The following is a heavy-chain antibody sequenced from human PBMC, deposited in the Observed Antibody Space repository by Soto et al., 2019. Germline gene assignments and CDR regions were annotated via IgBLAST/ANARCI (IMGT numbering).Heavy chain of an antibody. J-gene: IGHJ6*03. CDR2: ISSSSSTI. V-gene: IGHV3-48*01. Sequence: GGSLRLSCAASGFTFSSYIMNWVRQAPGKGLEWVSYISSSSSTIYYADSVKGRFTISRDNAKNSLYLQMNSLRAEDTAVYYCARTPTYYDFWSGHPDYYYMDVWGKGTTVTVSS. CDR3: ARTPTYYDFWSGHPDYYYMDV. D-gene: IGHD3-3*01. CDR1: GFTFSSYI.